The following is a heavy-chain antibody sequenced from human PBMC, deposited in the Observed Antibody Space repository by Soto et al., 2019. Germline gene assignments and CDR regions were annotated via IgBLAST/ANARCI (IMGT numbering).Heavy chain of an antibody. D-gene: IGHD6-6*01. Sequence: SETLSLTCAVYGGSFSGYYWSWIRQPPGKGLEWIGEINHSGSTNYNPSLKSRVTISVDTSKNQFSLKLSSVTAADTAVYYCARGRGSSSKCLDYWGQGTLVTVSS. V-gene: IGHV4-34*01. J-gene: IGHJ4*02. CDR2: INHSGST. CDR3: ARGRGSSSKCLDY. CDR1: GGSFSGYY.